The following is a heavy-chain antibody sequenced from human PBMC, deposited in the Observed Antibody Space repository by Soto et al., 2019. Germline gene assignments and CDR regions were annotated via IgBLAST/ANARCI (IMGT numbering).Heavy chain of an antibody. CDR1: GCTFSSYA. V-gene: IGHV1-69*01. Sequence: QVQLVQSGAEVKKPGSSVKVSCKASGCTFSSYAISWVRQAPGQGLEWMGGIIPIFGTANYAQKFQGRVTITADESTSTAYMELSSLRSEDTAVYYCARGTDYYDSSGYIYFDYWGQGTLVTVSS. D-gene: IGHD3-22*01. CDR3: ARGTDYYDSSGYIYFDY. CDR2: IIPIFGTA. J-gene: IGHJ4*02.